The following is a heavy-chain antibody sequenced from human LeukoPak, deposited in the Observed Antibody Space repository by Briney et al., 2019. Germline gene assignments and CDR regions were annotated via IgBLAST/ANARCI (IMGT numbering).Heavy chain of an antibody. V-gene: IGHV3-30-3*01. CDR1: GFTFSSYT. CDR2: ISYDGSNK. D-gene: IGHD3-10*01. Sequence: PGRSLRLSCAASGFTFSSYTTHWVRQAPGKGLEWVAVISYDGSNKYYADSVKGRFTISRDNSKNTLYLQMNSLRAEDTAVYYCARGLHYYYYGMDVWGQGTTVTISS. CDR3: ARGLHYYYYGMDV. J-gene: IGHJ6*02.